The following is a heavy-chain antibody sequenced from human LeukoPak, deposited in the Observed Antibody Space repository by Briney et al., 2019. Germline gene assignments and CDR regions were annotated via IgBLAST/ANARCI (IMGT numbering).Heavy chain of an antibody. J-gene: IGHJ5*02. CDR3: ARSVGWSYELVP. V-gene: IGHV4-59*01. CDR2: IYYSGST. CDR1: GDSISSYY. D-gene: IGHD6-19*01. Sequence: SETLSLTCTVSGDSISSYYWSWIRQPPGKGLAWIGYIYYSGSTNSNPSLKSRVIISVDTSKNQFSLKLSSVTAADTAVYYCARSVGWSYELVPWGQGTLVTVSS.